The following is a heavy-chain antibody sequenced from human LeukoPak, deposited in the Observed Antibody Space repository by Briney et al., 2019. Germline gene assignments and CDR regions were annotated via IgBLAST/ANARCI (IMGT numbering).Heavy chain of an antibody. Sequence: GGSLRLSCAASGFTLSSYAMSWVRQAPGKSLEWVSGIGGSGSRTYHADSVKGRFTISRDNSKNTLYLQMNSLRAEDTAIYYCAKKYGVTVYGSGLNYFDYWGQGTLVTVSS. V-gene: IGHV3-23*01. J-gene: IGHJ4*02. CDR1: GFTLSSYA. CDR2: IGGSGSRT. CDR3: AKKYGVTVYGSGLNYFDY. D-gene: IGHD6-19*01.